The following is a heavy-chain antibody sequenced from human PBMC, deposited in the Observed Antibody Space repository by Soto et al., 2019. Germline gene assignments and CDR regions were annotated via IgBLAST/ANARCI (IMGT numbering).Heavy chain of an antibody. CDR2: SYYSGST. D-gene: IGHD4-17*01. Sequence: PSETLSLTCTVSGGSISSYYWSWIRQPPGKGLEWIGDSYYSGSTNYNPSLKSRVTISVDTSKNQFSLKLSSVTAADSSVYYCARRYGDYFDYWGQGTLVTVSS. V-gene: IGHV4-59*08. J-gene: IGHJ4*02. CDR3: ARRYGDYFDY. CDR1: GGSISSYY.